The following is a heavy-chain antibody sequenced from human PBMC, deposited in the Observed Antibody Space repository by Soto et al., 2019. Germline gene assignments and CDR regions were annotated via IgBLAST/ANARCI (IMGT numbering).Heavy chain of an antibody. CDR3: ARSVFP. CDR1: GGSINSGGHY. CDR2: IFYNGNT. Sequence: PSETLSLTCTVSGGSINSGGHYWSWIRQHPGKGLEWIGYIFYNGNTYYNPSLQSRLTISRDTPKNQFSLKLNSVTAADTAVYYCARSVFPWGQGTLVTVSS. J-gene: IGHJ5*02. V-gene: IGHV4-31*03.